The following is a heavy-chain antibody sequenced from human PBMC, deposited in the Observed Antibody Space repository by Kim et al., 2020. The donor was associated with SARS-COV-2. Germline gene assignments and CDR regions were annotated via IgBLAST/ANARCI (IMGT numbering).Heavy chain of an antibody. CDR1: GFTFSGSA. J-gene: IGHJ3*02. CDR3: TRVPGNSFVVWDAFD. CDR2: IRSNGNSYES. Sequence: GGSLRLSCAASGFTFSGSAMHWVRQAPGKGLEWVGGIRSNGNSYESAYAVSGQGGITIYSSDSTITLQMQMKSPKTEDMDDYSCTRVPGNSFVVWDAFD. D-gene: IGHD3-16*01. V-gene: IGHV3-73*01.